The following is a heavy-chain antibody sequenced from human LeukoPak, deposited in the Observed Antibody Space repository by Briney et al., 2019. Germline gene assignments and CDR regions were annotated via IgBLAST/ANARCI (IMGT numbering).Heavy chain of an antibody. D-gene: IGHD5-18*01. CDR3: ARPNPDTAMVPDWYFDL. V-gene: IGHV4-31*03. J-gene: IGHJ2*01. CDR1: GGSISSGGYY. CDR2: IYYSGST. Sequence: SSETLSLTCTVSGGSISSGGYYWSWIRQHPGKGLEWIVYIYYSGSTYYNPSLKSRVTISVDTSKNQFSLKLSSVTAADTAVYYCARPNPDTAMVPDWYFDLWGRGTLVTVSS.